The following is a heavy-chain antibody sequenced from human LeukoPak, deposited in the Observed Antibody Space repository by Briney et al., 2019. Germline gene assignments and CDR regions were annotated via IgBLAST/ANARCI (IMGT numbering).Heavy chain of an antibody. Sequence: SEALSLTCTVSGGSISSGDYYWSWIRQPPGKGLEWIGEINHSGSTNYNPSLKSRVTISVDTSKNQFSLKLSSVTAADTAVYYCARGSESPLYYFDYWGQGTLVTVSS. J-gene: IGHJ4*02. CDR3: ARGSESPLYYFDY. CDR2: INHSGST. D-gene: IGHD6-25*01. CDR1: GGSISSGDYY. V-gene: IGHV4-39*07.